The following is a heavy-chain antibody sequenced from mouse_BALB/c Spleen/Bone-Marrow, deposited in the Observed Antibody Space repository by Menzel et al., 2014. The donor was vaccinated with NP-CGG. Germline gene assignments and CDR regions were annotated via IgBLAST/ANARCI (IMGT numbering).Heavy chain of an antibody. D-gene: IGHD2-1*01. V-gene: IGHV14-3*02. CDR2: VDPANGNT. J-gene: IGHJ3*01. CDR1: GFNIKDTY. Sequence: EVKLMESGAELVKPGASVKLSCTASGFNIKDTYMHWVKQRPEQGLEWIGRVDPANGNTKYDPKFQGKATIKADTSSNTAYLQLSSLTSEDTAVYYCARNGNYGAWFAYWGQGTLVTVSA. CDR3: ARNGNYGAWFAY.